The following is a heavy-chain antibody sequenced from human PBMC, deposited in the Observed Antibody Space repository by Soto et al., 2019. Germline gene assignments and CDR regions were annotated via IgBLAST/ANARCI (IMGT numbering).Heavy chain of an antibody. D-gene: IGHD3-22*01. V-gene: IGHV4-39*01. CDR2: IYYSGST. CDR3: ARHSSAGSGVRFFYDSSEHDY. Sequence: PSETLSLTCTVSGGSISSSSYYWGWIRQPPGKGLEWIGSIYYSGSTYYNPSLKSRVTISVDTSKNQFSLKLSSVTAADTAVYYCARHSSAGSGVRFFYDSSEHDYWGQGTLVTVSS. J-gene: IGHJ4*02. CDR1: GGSISSSSYY.